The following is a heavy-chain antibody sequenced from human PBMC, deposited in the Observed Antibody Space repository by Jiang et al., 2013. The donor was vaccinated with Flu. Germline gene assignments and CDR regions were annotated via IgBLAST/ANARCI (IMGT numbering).Heavy chain of an antibody. J-gene: IGHJ3*02. CDR1: GYSFTAYY. CDR3: AREGDESFDI. Sequence: GAEVKKPGASMRVSCKTSGYSFTAYYIHWVRQAPGQGLEWMGWINPNSGGKVYAEKFQDRVTMTRDTSVTTVYMDLSSLKSDDTAVYYCAREGDESFDIWGQGTMVTVSS. CDR2: INPNSGGK. V-gene: IGHV1-2*02. D-gene: IGHD2-21*02.